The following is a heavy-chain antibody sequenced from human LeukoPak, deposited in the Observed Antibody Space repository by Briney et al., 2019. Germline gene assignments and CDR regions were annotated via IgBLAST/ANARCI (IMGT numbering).Heavy chain of an antibody. Sequence: SETLSLTRAVYGGSFSGYYWSWIRQPPGKGLEWIGEINHSGSTNYNPSLKSRVTISVDTSKNQFSLKLSSVTAADTAVYYCASLISLGSWGQGTLVTVSS. V-gene: IGHV4-34*01. CDR1: GGSFSGYY. J-gene: IGHJ4*02. CDR3: ASLISLGS. CDR2: INHSGST. D-gene: IGHD3-10*01.